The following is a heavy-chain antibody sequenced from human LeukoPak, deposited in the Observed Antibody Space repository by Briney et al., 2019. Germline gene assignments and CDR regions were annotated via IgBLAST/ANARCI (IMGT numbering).Heavy chain of an antibody. CDR3: ARGRSAYASDY. CDR1: GFTFSSYW. CDR2: ITGDWSST. J-gene: IGHJ4*02. V-gene: IGHV3-74*01. Sequence: GGSLRLSCAASGFTFSSYWMHWVRQAPGKGLVWVSRITGDWSSTSYADSVEGRFTISRDNAKNTLYLQMSSLRAEDTAVYYCARGRSAYASDYWGQGTLVTVSS. D-gene: IGHD5-12*01.